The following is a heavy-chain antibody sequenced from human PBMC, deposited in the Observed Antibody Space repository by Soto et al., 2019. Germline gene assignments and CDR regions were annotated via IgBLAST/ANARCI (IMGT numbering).Heavy chain of an antibody. V-gene: IGHV4-39*01. CDR1: GGSISSSSYY. J-gene: IGHJ5*02. D-gene: IGHD3-22*01. CDR3: ARLSEGIVVVITGWFDP. Sequence: SETLSLTCTVSGGSISSSSYYWGWIRPPPGKGLEWIVSIYYSRSTYYNPSLKSRVTISVDTSKNQFSLKLSSVTAADTAVYYFARLSEGIVVVITGWFDPWGQGTLVTVSS. CDR2: IYYSRST.